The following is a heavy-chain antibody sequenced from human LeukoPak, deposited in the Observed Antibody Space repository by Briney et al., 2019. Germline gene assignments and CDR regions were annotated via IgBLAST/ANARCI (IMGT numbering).Heavy chain of an antibody. D-gene: IGHD6-19*01. J-gene: IGHJ4*02. CDR3: ARRDGEAVAGTFNDY. CDR2: IYYSGST. CDR1: GGSISSSSYY. V-gene: IGHV4-39*01. Sequence: PSETLSLTCTVSGGSISSSSYYWGWIRQPPGKGLEWIGSIYYSGSTYYNPSLKSRVTISVDTSKNQFSLKLSSVTAADTAVYCCARRDGEAVAGTFNDYWGQGTLVTVSS.